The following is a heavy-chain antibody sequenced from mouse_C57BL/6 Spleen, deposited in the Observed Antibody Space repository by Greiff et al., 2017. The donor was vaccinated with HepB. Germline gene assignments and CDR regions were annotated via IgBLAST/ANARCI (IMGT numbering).Heavy chain of an antibody. CDR2: IDPSDSET. Sequence: VQLQQSGAELVRPGSSVKLSCKASGYTFTSYWMHWVKQRPIQGLEWIGNIDPSDSETHYNQKFKDKATLTVDKSSSTAYMQLSSLTSEDSAVYYCASCGSSSYYFDYWGQGTTLTVSS. CDR3: ASCGSSSYYFDY. J-gene: IGHJ2*01. D-gene: IGHD1-1*01. V-gene: IGHV1-52*01. CDR1: GYTFTSYW.